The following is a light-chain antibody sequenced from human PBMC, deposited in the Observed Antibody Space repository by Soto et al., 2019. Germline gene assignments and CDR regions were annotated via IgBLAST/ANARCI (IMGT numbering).Light chain of an antibody. Sequence: SVLAQPPSVSGSPGQSVPLSCTGTRSYVGSYYRVSWYQQPPGTAPKLMIYEVSHRPSGVPDRFSGSKSGNTASLTISGLQAEDEADYYCCSYTGKKTYVFGTGTKVTVL. V-gene: IGLV2-18*02. J-gene: IGLJ1*01. CDR2: EVS. CDR1: RSYVGSYYR. CDR3: CSYTGKKTYV.